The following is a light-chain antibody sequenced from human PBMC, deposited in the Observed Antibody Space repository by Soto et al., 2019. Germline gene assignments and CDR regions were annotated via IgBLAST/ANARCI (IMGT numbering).Light chain of an antibody. V-gene: IGLV1-40*01. Sequence: QSVLTQPPSVSGAPGQRVTISYTGSSSNIGAGYDVHWYQQLPGTAPKLLISDNSNRPSGVPDRFSGSKSGTSASLAITGLQPEDEADYYCQSHDSSLSGLYVFGTGTKLTVL. CDR2: DNS. J-gene: IGLJ1*01. CDR3: QSHDSSLSGLYV. CDR1: SSNIGAGYD.